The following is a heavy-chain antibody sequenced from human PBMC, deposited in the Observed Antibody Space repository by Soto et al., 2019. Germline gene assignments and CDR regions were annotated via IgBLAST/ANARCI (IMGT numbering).Heavy chain of an antibody. CDR3: ARGPDGRDNWNYSPGGAYYYMDV. Sequence: PGGSLRLSCAASGFTFSSYSMNWVRQAPGKGLEWVSYISSSSSTIYYADSVKGRFTISRDNAKNSLYLQMNSLRAEDTAVYYCARGPDGRDNWNYSPGGAYYYMDVWGKGTTVTVSS. CDR1: GFTFSSYS. D-gene: IGHD1-7*01. J-gene: IGHJ6*03. CDR2: ISSSSSTI. V-gene: IGHV3-48*01.